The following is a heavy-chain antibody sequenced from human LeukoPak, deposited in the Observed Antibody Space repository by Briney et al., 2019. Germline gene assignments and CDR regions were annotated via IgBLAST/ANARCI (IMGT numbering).Heavy chain of an antibody. CDR1: GFTFVDYW. CDR3: ARDYGTDSYDLNDS. Sequence: PGESLSLSCDVSGFTFVDYWMNWTRHPQRKGLDLVAKINQEGSAEHYADSVKGRFTISRDNHGNSVFLQMDSLAAKATAVYYCARDYGTDSYDLNDSWGQGTLVTVSS. V-gene: IGHV3-7*01. CDR2: INQEGSAE. D-gene: IGHD2-21*01. J-gene: IGHJ5*01.